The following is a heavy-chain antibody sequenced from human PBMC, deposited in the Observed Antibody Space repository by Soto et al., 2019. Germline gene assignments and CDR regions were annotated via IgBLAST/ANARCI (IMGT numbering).Heavy chain of an antibody. V-gene: IGHV4-4*07. J-gene: IGHJ4*02. Sequence: KTSETLSLTCTVSGGSISSYYWSWIRQPAGKGLEWIGRIYTSGSTNYNPSLKSRVTMSVDTSKNQFSLKLSSVTAADTAVYYCARERKVGRWLQGFDYWGQGTLVTVSS. CDR1: GGSISSYY. D-gene: IGHD5-12*01. CDR3: ARERKVGRWLQGFDY. CDR2: IYTSGST.